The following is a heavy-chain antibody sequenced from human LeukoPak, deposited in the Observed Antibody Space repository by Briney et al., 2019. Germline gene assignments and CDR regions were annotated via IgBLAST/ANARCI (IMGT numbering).Heavy chain of an antibody. CDR2: INPNSGGT. CDR3: ARDGLVGAKDAFDI. CDR1: GYTFTGYY. Sequence: ASVKVSCKASGYTFTGYYMHWVRQAPGQGLEWMGWINPNSGGTNYAQKFQGRVTMTRDTSISTAYMELSRLRSDDTAVYYCARDGLVGAKDAFDIWGQGTMVTASS. J-gene: IGHJ3*02. V-gene: IGHV1-2*02. D-gene: IGHD1-26*01.